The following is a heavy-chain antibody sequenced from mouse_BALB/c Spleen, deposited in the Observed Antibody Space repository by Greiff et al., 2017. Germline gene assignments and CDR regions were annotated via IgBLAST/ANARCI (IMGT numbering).Heavy chain of an antibody. CDR2: ISSGGSYT. V-gene: IGHV5-9-4*01. Sequence: EVNVVESGGGLVKPGGSLKLSCAASGFTFSSYAMSWVRQSPEKRLEWVAEISSGGSYTYYPDTVTGRFTISRDNAKNTLYLQMSSLRSEDTAMYYCARQERGDYWGQGTTLTVSS. CDR1: GFTFSSYA. J-gene: IGHJ2*01. CDR3: ARQERGDY.